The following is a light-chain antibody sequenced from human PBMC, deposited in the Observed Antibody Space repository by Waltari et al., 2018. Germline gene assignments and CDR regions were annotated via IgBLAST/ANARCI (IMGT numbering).Light chain of an antibody. CDR2: GAS. J-gene: IGKJ4*01. CDR3: QQYTTAPPP. CDR1: QSVGDND. V-gene: IGKV3-20*01. Sequence: EIALTQSPGTLTLSTGESAILSCRASQSVGDNDLAWYQQKPGQAPRLLIDGASFSAAGIPDRFSGGGSVTDFSLTSYGLEPEEFAVYSCQQYTTAPPPLGRGTKVGIK.